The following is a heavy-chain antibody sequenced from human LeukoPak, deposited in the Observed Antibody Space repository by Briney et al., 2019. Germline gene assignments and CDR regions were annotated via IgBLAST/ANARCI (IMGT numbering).Heavy chain of an antibody. D-gene: IGHD6-19*01. Sequence: PGGSLRLSCAASGFTFSNYAMSWVRQAPGKGLEWVSGISGSGGNTYYADSVKGRFTISRDNSKNTLYLQMNSLRAEDTAVYYCARKGSGWSSDYWGQGTLVTVSS. CDR2: ISGSGGNT. J-gene: IGHJ4*02. CDR3: ARKGSGWSSDY. CDR1: GFTFSNYA. V-gene: IGHV3-23*01.